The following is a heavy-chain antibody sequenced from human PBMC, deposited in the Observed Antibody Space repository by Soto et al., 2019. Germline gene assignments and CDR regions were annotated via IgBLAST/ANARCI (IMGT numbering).Heavy chain of an antibody. Sequence: SETLSLTCTVSGGSISTYYWSWIRQPPGKGLEWIGYVYYSGNTNYNPSLKSRLTISVDTSKNQFSLKLSSVTAADTALYYCAKDISKGSPYYYGMDVWGQGTTVTVSS. D-gene: IGHD2-15*01. CDR2: VYYSGNT. CDR1: GGSISTYY. V-gene: IGHV4-59*01. J-gene: IGHJ6*02. CDR3: AKDISKGSPYYYGMDV.